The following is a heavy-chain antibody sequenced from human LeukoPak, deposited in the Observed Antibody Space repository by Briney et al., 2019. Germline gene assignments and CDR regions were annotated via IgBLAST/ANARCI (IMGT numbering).Heavy chain of an antibody. CDR2: IYHIGST. V-gene: IGHV4-30-2*01. Sequence: SETLSLTCTVSGGSLSSGGYYWSWIRQPPGKGLEWIGYIYHIGSTYYNPSLKSRVTISIDTSKNQFSLKLSSVTAADTAVYYCARDVGSSGGYWYFDLWGRGTLVTVSS. CDR3: ARDVGSSGGYWYFDL. J-gene: IGHJ2*01. CDR1: GGSLSSGGYY. D-gene: IGHD6-19*01.